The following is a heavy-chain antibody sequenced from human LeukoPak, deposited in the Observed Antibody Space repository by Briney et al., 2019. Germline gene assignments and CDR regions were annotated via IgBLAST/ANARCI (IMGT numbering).Heavy chain of an antibody. J-gene: IGHJ6*03. CDR1: GGSISSYY. CDR3: ARVSIVPYYMDV. V-gene: IGHV4-59*01. Sequence: SETLSLTCTVSGGSISSYYWSWIRQPPGKGLEWIGYIYYSGSTNYNPSLKSRVTISVDTSKNQFSLKLSSVIAADTAVYYCARVSIVPYYMDVWGKGTTVTVSS. D-gene: IGHD1-26*01. CDR2: IYYSGST.